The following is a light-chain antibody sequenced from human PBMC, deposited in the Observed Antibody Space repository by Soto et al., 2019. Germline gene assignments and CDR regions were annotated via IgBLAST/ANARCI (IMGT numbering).Light chain of an antibody. CDR2: EVT. CDR3: SSYPSSGTLYL. CDR1: NSDIGGSKY. Sequence: QSVLTQPASVSGSPGQSITLSCTGTNSDIGGSKYVSWYQQHPGKAPKLMIYEVTYRPSGVSDRFSGSKSGHTASLTVSGLQAEEAADYYCSSYPSSGTLYLFGPGTKVTVL. V-gene: IGLV2-14*01. J-gene: IGLJ1*01.